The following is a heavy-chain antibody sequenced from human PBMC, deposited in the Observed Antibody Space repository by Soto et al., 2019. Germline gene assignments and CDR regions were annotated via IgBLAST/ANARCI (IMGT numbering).Heavy chain of an antibody. CDR2: FIPIFGTL. D-gene: IGHD1-26*01. CDR3: AVSLRAEVGALDF. J-gene: IGHJ4*02. V-gene: IGHV1-69*18. CDR1: GGTLGTSA. Sequence: QVQLVQSGAEVKKPGSSVRVSCKSSGGTLGTSAINWVRQAPGQGLEWMGIFIPIFGTLNPAQMFQGRVTFTADEPTSTAYMELSSLKSEDTAIYYCAVSLRAEVGALDFWGQGTLVTVSS.